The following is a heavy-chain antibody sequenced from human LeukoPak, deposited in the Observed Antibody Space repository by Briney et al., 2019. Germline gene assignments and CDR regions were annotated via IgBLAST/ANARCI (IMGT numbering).Heavy chain of an antibody. Sequence: ASVKVSCKASGYSFTGYYIHWVRQAPGQGLEYIGWISPNSGATNYAQKFQGRVTMTRDTSISTAYMELISLRSDDTAVYYCARDLSTSPHWELDYWGLGTLVTVSS. CDR3: ARDLSTSPHWELDY. V-gene: IGHV1-2*02. D-gene: IGHD7-27*01. CDR2: ISPNSGAT. J-gene: IGHJ4*02. CDR1: GYSFTGYY.